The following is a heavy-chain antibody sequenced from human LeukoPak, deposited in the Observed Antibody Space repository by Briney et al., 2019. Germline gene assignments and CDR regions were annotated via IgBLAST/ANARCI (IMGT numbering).Heavy chain of an antibody. Sequence: GGSLRLSCAASGFTFSSCSMNWVRQAPGKGLEWVSSISSSSSYIYYADSVKGRFTISRDNAKNSLYLQMNSLRAEDTAVYYCAREAHCSSTSCPSYLDYWGQGTLVTVSS. CDR2: ISSSSSYI. J-gene: IGHJ4*02. D-gene: IGHD2-2*01. CDR1: GFTFSSCS. V-gene: IGHV3-21*01. CDR3: AREAHCSSTSCPSYLDY.